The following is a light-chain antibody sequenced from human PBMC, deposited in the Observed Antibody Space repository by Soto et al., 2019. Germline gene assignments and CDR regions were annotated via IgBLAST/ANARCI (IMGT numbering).Light chain of an antibody. J-gene: IGLJ1*01. Sequence: QSALTQPASVSASPGQSITISCTGTISDIGTHNLVSWYQQHPGKAPKLIIYELTERPSGVSSRFSGSKSGNTAFLTISGLQPDDEAYYHCCSFGNLNSRPHVFGTGTKLTVL. CDR3: CSFGNLNSRPHV. CDR1: ISDIGTHNL. V-gene: IGLV2-23*02. CDR2: ELT.